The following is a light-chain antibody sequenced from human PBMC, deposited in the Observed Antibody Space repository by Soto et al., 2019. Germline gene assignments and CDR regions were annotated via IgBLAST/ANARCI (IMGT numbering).Light chain of an antibody. J-gene: IGLJ3*02. CDR1: SSDIGAGYD. CDR2: DNN. CDR3: QSYDSSLSGWV. Sequence: QSVLTQPPSVSGAPGQRVTISCTGSSSDIGAGYDVHWYQQLPGTAPKLLISDNNNRPSGVPDRFSASKSGTSASLAITGLQAEDEADYYCQSYDSSLSGWVFGGGTKVTVL. V-gene: IGLV1-40*01.